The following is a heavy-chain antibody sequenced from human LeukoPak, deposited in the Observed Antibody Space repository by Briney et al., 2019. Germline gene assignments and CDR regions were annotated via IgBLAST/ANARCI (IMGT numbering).Heavy chain of an antibody. Sequence: GSLRLSCAASGFTFCSYAMRWVRQAPGKGLEWVSAISGSGGSTYYADSVKGRFTISRDNSKNTLYLQMNSLRAEDTAVYYCAKVAGLVRGAFDIWGQGTMVTVSS. CDR3: AKVAGLVRGAFDI. CDR2: ISGSGGST. V-gene: IGHV3-23*01. J-gene: IGHJ3*02. CDR1: GFTFCSYA. D-gene: IGHD6-19*01.